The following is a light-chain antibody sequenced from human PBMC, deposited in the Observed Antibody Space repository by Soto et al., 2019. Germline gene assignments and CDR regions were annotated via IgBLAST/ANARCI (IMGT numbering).Light chain of an antibody. Sequence: EIVLTQSPGTLSLSPGERATLSCRASQSVSSSYLAWYQQKPGQAPRLLIYGTSSRATGIPDRFSGSGSGTDFTLTIIRLEPEEFAVYYCQQYGSTPPITFGQRTRLEIK. CDR1: QSVSSSY. CDR2: GTS. J-gene: IGKJ5*01. V-gene: IGKV3-20*01. CDR3: QQYGSTPPIT.